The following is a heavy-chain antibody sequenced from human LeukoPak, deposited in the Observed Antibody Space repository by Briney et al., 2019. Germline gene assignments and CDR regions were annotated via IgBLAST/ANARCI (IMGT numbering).Heavy chain of an antibody. D-gene: IGHD1-26*01. CDR1: GYSISSGYY. CDR2: IYHSGST. CDR3: ARVVGATMNYFDY. Sequence: SETLSLTCTVSGYSISSGYYWGWIRQPPGKGLEWIGSIYHSGSTYYNPSLKSRVTISVDTSKNQFSLKLSSVTAADTAVYYCARVVGATMNYFDYWGQGTLVTVSS. V-gene: IGHV4-38-2*02. J-gene: IGHJ4*02.